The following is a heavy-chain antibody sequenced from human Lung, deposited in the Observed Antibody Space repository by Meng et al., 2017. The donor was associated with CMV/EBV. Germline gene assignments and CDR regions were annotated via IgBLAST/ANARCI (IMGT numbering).Heavy chain of an antibody. CDR2: INSYTGGT. V-gene: IGHV1-2*02. Sequence: ASVKVSXKASGYTFTGYHIHWVRQAPGQGLQWMGWINSYTGGTISAQKFQGRVTMTRDTSISTASMELRRLTSDDTAVYFCARAIAVAGTAPVDYWGQGTLVTVSS. D-gene: IGHD6-19*01. CDR3: ARAIAVAGTAPVDY. J-gene: IGHJ4*02. CDR1: GYTFTGYH.